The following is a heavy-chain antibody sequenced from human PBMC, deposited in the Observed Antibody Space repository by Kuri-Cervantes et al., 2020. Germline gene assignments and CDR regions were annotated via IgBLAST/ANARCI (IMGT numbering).Heavy chain of an antibody. V-gene: IGHV3-7*03. J-gene: IGHJ4*02. CDR1: GFTFSSYW. CDR3: ARLDGRDGYNRREY. CDR2: IKQDGSEK. D-gene: IGHD5-24*01. Sequence: GESLKISCAASGFTFSSYWMSWVRQAPGKGLEWVANIKQDGSEKYYVDSVKGRFTISRDNSKNTLYLQMNSLRAEDTAVYYCARLDGRDGYNRREYWGQGTLVTVSS.